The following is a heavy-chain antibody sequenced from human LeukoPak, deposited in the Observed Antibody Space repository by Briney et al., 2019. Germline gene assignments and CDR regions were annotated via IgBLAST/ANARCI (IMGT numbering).Heavy chain of an antibody. CDR3: AKDDIMDIVVVVAATALDY. CDR1: GFTFSSFA. D-gene: IGHD2-15*01. CDR2: LSDSGGST. J-gene: IGHJ4*02. V-gene: IGHV3-23*01. Sequence: TGGSLRLSCAASGFTFSSFAMSCVRQAPGRGLDWVSALSDSGGSTYYADSVKGRFTISRDNSKNTLYLQMNSLRAEDTAVYYCAKDDIMDIVVVVAATALDYWGQGTLVTVSS.